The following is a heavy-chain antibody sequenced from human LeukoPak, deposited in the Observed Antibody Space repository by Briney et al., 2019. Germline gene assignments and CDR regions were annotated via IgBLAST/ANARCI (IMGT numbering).Heavy chain of an antibody. V-gene: IGHV3-21*06. CDR3: TRVDNCGGDCGAFDL. CDR1: GFTFTSYS. Sequence: GGSLRLSCAASGFTFTSYSMNWVRQAPGKGLEWVAFISSSSRYIYYADSLQGRVAISRDNAKNSLDLQLNSLRAEDTAMYYCTRVDNCGGDCGAFDLWGHGTMVIVSS. CDR2: ISSSSRYI. J-gene: IGHJ3*01. D-gene: IGHD2-21*02.